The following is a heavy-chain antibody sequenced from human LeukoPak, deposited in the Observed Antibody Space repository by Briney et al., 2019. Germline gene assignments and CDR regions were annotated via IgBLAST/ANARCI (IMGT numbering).Heavy chain of an antibody. J-gene: IGHJ4*02. CDR3: ATGVEDGSGSYYRPYDY. CDR2: INPSGGST. V-gene: IGHV1-46*01. D-gene: IGHD3-10*01. Sequence: ASVKVSCKASGYTFTSYYMHWVRQAPGQGLEWMGIINPSGGSTSYAQKFQGRVTMTRDTSTSTVYMELSSLRSEDTAVYYCATGVEDGSGSYYRPYDYWGQGTLVTVSS. CDR1: GYTFTSYY.